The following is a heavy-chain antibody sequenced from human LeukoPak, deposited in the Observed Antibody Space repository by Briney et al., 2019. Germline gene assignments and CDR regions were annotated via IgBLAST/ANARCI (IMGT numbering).Heavy chain of an antibody. J-gene: IGHJ4*02. Sequence: ASVKVSCKASGYTFTSYDINWVRQATGQGLVWMGWMNPNSGNTGYAQKFQGRVTMTRNIFISTAYMELSSLRSEDTAVYYCARVEYISGYSHVYWGQGTLVTVSS. CDR3: ARVEYISGYSHVY. CDR1: GYTFTSYD. D-gene: IGHD3-22*01. CDR2: MNPNSGNT. V-gene: IGHV1-8*01.